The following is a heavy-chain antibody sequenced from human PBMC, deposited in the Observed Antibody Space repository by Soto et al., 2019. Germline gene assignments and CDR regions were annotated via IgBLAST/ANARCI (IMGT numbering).Heavy chain of an antibody. CDR2: IIPIFGTA. V-gene: IGHV1-69*12. D-gene: IGHD2-15*01. Sequence: QVQLVQSGAEVKKPGSSVKVSCKASGGTFSSYAISWVRQAPGQGLEWMGGIIPIFGTANYAQKFRGRVTITADESTSTAYMELSSLRSEDTAVYYCARDRKGGLGYYYYGMDVWGQGTTVTVSS. CDR1: GGTFSSYA. CDR3: ARDRKGGLGYYYYGMDV. J-gene: IGHJ6*02.